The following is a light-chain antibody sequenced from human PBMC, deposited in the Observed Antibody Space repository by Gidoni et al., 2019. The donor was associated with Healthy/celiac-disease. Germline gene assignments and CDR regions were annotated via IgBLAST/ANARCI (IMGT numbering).Light chain of an antibody. V-gene: IGKV1-39*01. CDR3: QQSYSTYYT. CDR1: QSISSY. J-gene: IGKJ2*01. Sequence: DIQMTQSPSSLSASVGDRVTITCRASQSISSYLNWYQQKPGKAPKLLIYAASSLQSWVPSRFSGSGSGTDFTLTISSLQPEDFATYYCQQSYSTYYTFGQGTKLEIK. CDR2: AAS.